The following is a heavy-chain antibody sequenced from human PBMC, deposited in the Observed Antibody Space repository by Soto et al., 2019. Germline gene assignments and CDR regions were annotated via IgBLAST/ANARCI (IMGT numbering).Heavy chain of an antibody. CDR2: IIPIFGTA. V-gene: IGHV1-69*01. CDR3: ARDGGRHSGGIDY. D-gene: IGHD1-26*01. CDR1: GGTFSSYS. J-gene: IGHJ4*02. Sequence: QVQLVQSGAEVKKPGSSVKVSCKASGGTFSSYSINWVRQAPGHGLEWMGEIIPIFGTANYAQKFQGRVTITADEATSTAYMELSSLRSADTAVYYCARDGGRHSGGIDYWVQATLVTVS.